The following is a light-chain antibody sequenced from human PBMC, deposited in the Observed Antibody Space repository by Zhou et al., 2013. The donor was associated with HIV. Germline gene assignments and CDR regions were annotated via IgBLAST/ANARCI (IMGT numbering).Light chain of an antibody. J-gene: IGKJ2*01. CDR2: GAS. CDR3: QRYNNWPPYT. CDR1: QSVSSN. Sequence: EIVMTQSPATLSVSPGERATLSCRASQSVSSNLAWYQQKPGQAPRLLIYGASTRATGIPARFSGSGSGTEFTLTISSLQSEDFAVYYCQRYNNWPPYTFGQGTKLDIK. V-gene: IGKV3-15*01.